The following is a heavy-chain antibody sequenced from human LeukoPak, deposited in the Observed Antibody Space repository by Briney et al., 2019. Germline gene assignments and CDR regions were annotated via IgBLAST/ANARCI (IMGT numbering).Heavy chain of an antibody. CDR3: ARDIRNYYDSGAYGWFDP. Sequence: GGSLRLSCAASGFTFSSYGMSWVRQAPGEGLEWVSSISGSGGNVYYAGSVRGRFTISRDNSKNTVYLQMNSLRAEDTATYYCARDIRNYYDSGAYGWFDPWGQGTLVTVSS. J-gene: IGHJ5*02. D-gene: IGHD3-10*01. CDR2: ISGSGGNV. V-gene: IGHV3-23*01. CDR1: GFTFSSYG.